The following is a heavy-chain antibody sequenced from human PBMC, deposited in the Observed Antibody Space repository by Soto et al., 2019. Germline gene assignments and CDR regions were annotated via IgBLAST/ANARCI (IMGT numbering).Heavy chain of an antibody. J-gene: IGHJ4*02. CDR2: MNPNSGNT. CDR1: GYTFISYY. V-gene: IGHV1-8*01. Sequence: QVQLVQSGSEVKKPGDSVKVSCRTSGYTFISYYINWVRQATGQGPEWMGWMNPNSGNTGYAQKFQGRVTMTRDTSISTAYLDLSRLRSEDTAVYYCVRGYSSSWYSLGDWGQGTLVTVSS. CDR3: VRGYSSSWYSLGD. D-gene: IGHD6-13*01.